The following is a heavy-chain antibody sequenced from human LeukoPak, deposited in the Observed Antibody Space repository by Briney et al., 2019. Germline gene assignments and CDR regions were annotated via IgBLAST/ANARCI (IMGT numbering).Heavy chain of an antibody. D-gene: IGHD2-21*02. CDR1: GFTFSDYY. CDR3: ARRRDCGGDCYFLDY. Sequence: GGSLRLSCAASGFTFSDYYMSWIRQAPGKGLEWVSYISSSSYTNYADSVKGRFTISRDNAKNSLYLQMNSLRAEDTAVYYCARRRDCGGDCYFLDYWGQGTLVTVSS. V-gene: IGHV3-11*03. CDR2: ISSSSYT. J-gene: IGHJ4*02.